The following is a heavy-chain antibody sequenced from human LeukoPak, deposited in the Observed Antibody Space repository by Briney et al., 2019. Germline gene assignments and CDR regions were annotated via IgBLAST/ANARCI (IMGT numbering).Heavy chain of an antibody. CDR3: AKDRQLVGTTPSNLDY. CDR1: GFTFSSYS. D-gene: IGHD1-26*01. J-gene: IGHJ4*02. V-gene: IGHV3-23*01. Sequence: GGSLRLSCAASGFTFSSYSMNWVRQAPGKGLEWVSGISGSGGRTYYADSVKGRFTISRDNSNNTLYLEMNSLRVEDTAVYYCAKDRQLVGTTPSNLDYWGQGTLVTVSS. CDR2: ISGSGGRT.